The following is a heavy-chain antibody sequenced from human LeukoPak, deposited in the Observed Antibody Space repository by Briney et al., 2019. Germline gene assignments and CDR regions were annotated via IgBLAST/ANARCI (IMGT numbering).Heavy chain of an antibody. J-gene: IGHJ5*02. CDR2: INWNGGST. D-gene: IGHD3-16*01. Sequence: GGSLRLSCAASGFTFDDYGMSWVRQAPGKGLEWVSGINWNGGSTGYADSVKGRFTISRDNAKNSLYLQTNSLRAEDTALYYCARRRATSGGKNNWFDPWGQGTLVTVSS. CDR3: ARRRATSGGKNNWFDP. CDR1: GFTFDDYG. V-gene: IGHV3-20*04.